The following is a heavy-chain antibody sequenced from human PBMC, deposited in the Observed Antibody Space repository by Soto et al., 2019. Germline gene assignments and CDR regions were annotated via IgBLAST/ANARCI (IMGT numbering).Heavy chain of an antibody. CDR1: GGTFSSYT. J-gene: IGHJ5*02. CDR3: ARGKWLAWFDP. V-gene: IGHV1-69*02. Sequence: QVQLVQSGAEVKKPGSSVKVSCKASGGTFSSYTISWVRQAPGQGLEWMGRIIPILGIANYAQKFQGRVTITADKPTSTAYMELSSLRSEDTAVYYCARGKWLAWFDPWGQGTLVTVSS. CDR2: IIPILGIA. D-gene: IGHD6-19*01.